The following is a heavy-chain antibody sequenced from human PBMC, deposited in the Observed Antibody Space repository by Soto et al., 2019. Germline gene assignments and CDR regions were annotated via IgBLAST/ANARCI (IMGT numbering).Heavy chain of an antibody. Sequence: QVQLVQSGAEVKKPGSSVKVSCKASGGTFSSYAISWVRQAPGQGLEWMGGIIPIFGTANYAQKFQGRVTITADESTSTAYMERSSLRSEDTAVYYCAGNRLGQLATYGRWFDPWGQGTLVPGSS. D-gene: IGHD6-6*01. CDR2: IIPIFGTA. CDR3: AGNRLGQLATYGRWFDP. J-gene: IGHJ5*02. CDR1: GGTFSSYA. V-gene: IGHV1-69*12.